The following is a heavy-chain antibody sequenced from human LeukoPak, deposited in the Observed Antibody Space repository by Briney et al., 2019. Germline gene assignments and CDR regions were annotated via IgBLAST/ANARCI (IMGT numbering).Heavy chain of an antibody. CDR1: GGSISSYY. Sequence: PSETLSLTCTVSGGSISSYYWSWIRQPPGKGLEWIGEIYHSGSTNYNPSLKSRVTISVDKSKTQFSLKLSSVTAADTAVYYCARASETSSGWSYYYYYMDVWGKGTTVTVSS. D-gene: IGHD6-19*01. CDR2: IYHSGST. V-gene: IGHV4-59*12. CDR3: ARASETSSGWSYYYYYMDV. J-gene: IGHJ6*03.